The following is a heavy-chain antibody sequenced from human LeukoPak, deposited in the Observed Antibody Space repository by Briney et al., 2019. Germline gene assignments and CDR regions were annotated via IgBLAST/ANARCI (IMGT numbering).Heavy chain of an antibody. D-gene: IGHD3-22*01. Sequence: ASVKVSCKASGYTFTSYYMHWVRQAPGQGLEWMGIINPSGGSTSYAQKFQGRVTMTRDMSTSTVYMELSSLRSEDTAVYYCARGGQYDKDSSGYWYFDYWGQGTLVTVSS. V-gene: IGHV1-46*01. CDR2: INPSGGST. J-gene: IGHJ4*02. CDR3: ARGGQYDKDSSGYWYFDY. CDR1: GYTFTSYY.